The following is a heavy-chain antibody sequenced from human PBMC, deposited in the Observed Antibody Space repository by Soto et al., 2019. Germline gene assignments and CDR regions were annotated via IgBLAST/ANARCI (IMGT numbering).Heavy chain of an antibody. CDR2: ISAYNGNT. D-gene: IGHD2-15*01. Sequence: ASVKVSCKASGYTFTSYGISWVRQAPGQGLEWMGWISAYNGNTNYAQKLQGRVTISLDTSKNQFSLTVNSVTAADTAIYYCGRVVEGATRHTDFDSWGQGTLVTVSS. CDR1: GYTFTSYG. V-gene: IGHV1-18*04. CDR3: GRVVEGATRHTDFDS. J-gene: IGHJ5*01.